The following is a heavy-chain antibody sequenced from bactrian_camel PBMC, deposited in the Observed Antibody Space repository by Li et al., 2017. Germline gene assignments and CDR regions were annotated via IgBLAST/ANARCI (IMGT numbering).Heavy chain of an antibody. Sequence: HVQLVESGGGSVRTGGSLRLSCAASGATAGRHCMAWFRQVPGEERETVASIRTGYPFTSDYHASVEGRFTISQDNAKNAVYLQMNSLKPEDTAVYYCAAKTYGGNWPSGEYWGQGTQVTVS. V-gene: IGHV3-2*01. J-gene: IGHJ4*01. CDR3: AAKTYGGNWPSGEY. D-gene: IGHD6*01. CDR2: IRTGYPFTS. CDR1: GATAGRHC.